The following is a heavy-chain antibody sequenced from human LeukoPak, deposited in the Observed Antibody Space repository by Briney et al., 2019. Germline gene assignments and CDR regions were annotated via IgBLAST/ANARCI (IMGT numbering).Heavy chain of an antibody. D-gene: IGHD3-3*01. CDR2: INHSGST. V-gene: IGHV4-34*01. CDR1: GGSFSGYY. J-gene: IGHJ4*02. Sequence: PSETLSLTCAVYGGSFSGYYWSWIRQPPGKGLEWIGEINHSGSTNYNPSLKSRVTISVDTSKNQLSPKLSSVTAADTAVYYCARLRRDFWSGYSLFDYWGQGTLVTVSS. CDR3: ARLRRDFWSGYSLFDY.